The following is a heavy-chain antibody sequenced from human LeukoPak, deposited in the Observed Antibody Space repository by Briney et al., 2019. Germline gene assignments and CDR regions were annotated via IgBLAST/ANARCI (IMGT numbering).Heavy chain of an antibody. CDR2: VSGSSSYI. CDR3: ARDQNSVAGTGYNWFDP. Sequence: GGSLRLSCAASGFTFSSYSMNWVRQGPGKGLELVSSVSGSSSYIYSANSVKGQFPISTHNAKTSLYLQMHSLRAEDTAVYHCARDQNSVAGTGYNWFDPWRQGTLVTVSS. D-gene: IGHD6-19*01. J-gene: IGHJ5*02. V-gene: IGHV3-21*01. CDR1: GFTFSSYS.